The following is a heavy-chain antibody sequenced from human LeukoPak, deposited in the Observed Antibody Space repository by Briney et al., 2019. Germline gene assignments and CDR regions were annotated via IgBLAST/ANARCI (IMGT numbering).Heavy chain of an antibody. V-gene: IGHV4-34*01. CDR1: GGSFSIYY. CDR2: INHSGRT. CDR3: ARGVGFVKIDY. J-gene: IGHJ4*02. Sequence: SETLSLTCAVYGGSFSIYYWSWIRQPPGKGLEWIGEINHSGRTNYNPSLKSRVTISVDTSKNQFSLKLSSVTAAETAIYYCARGVGFVKIDYWGQGTLVTVSS. D-gene: IGHD3-10*01.